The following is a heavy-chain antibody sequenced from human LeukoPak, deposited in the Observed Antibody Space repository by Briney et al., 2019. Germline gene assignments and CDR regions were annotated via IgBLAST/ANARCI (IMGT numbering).Heavy chain of an antibody. CDR3: ARVPLRRAAPFSDYYYYMDV. J-gene: IGHJ6*03. CDR1: GGSFSGYY. Sequence: PSETLSLTCAVYGGSFSGYYWSWIRQPPGKGLEWIGEINHSGSTNYNPSLKSRVTISVDTSKNQFSLKLSSVTAADTAVYYCARVPLRRAAPFSDYYYYMDVWGKGTTVTVSS. CDR2: INHSGST. V-gene: IGHV4-34*01. D-gene: IGHD6-6*01.